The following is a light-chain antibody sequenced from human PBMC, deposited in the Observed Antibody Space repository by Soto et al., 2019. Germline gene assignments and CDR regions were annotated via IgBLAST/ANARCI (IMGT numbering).Light chain of an antibody. J-gene: IGKJ1*01. V-gene: IGKV3-15*01. CDR1: QSVSTN. CDR3: QQSYSTPRT. CDR2: GVS. Sequence: EILMTQSPATLSVSPGERATLSCRASQSVSTNLAWYQQKPGQAPRLLIYGVSTRATDIPARFSGSGSGTDFTLTISGLQSEDFAVYYCQQSYSTPRTFGQGTKVEIK.